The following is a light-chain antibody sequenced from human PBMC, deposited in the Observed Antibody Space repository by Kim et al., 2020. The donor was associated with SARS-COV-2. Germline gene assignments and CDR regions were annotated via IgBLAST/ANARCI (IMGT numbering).Light chain of an antibody. CDR3: QVWDSSSDHHVV. CDR1: NIGSKS. J-gene: IGLJ2*01. V-gene: IGLV3-21*04. Sequence: SYELTQPPSVSVAPGKTARITCGGNNIGSKSVHWYQQKPGQAPVLVIYYDIDRPSRIPERFSGSNSGNTATLTISRVEAGDEADYYCQVWDSSSDHHVVFGGGTQLTVL. CDR2: YDI.